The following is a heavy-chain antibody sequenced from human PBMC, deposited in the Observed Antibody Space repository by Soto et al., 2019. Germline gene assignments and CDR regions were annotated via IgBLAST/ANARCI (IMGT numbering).Heavy chain of an antibody. CDR1: GFTFSSYG. Sequence: GGSLRLSCAASGFTFSSYGMHWVRQAPGKGLEWVAVISYDGSNKYYADSVKGRFTMTTDTSTSTAYMELSSLRSEDTAVYYCARDNRNYCSGGSCYSSFDYYYGMDVWGQGTTVTVSS. V-gene: IGHV3-30*03. CDR3: ARDNRNYCSGGSCYSSFDYYYGMDV. D-gene: IGHD2-15*01. CDR2: ISYDGSNK. J-gene: IGHJ6*02.